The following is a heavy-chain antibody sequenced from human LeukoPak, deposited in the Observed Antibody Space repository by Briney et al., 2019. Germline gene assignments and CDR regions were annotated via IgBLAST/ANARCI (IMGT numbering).Heavy chain of an antibody. D-gene: IGHD6-13*01. CDR1: GFTFSSYS. J-gene: IGHJ4*02. CDR2: ISSSSSYI. CDR3: ARNYSAWAAGTRIDY. Sequence: GGSLRLSCAASGFTFSSYSMNWVRQAPGKGLEWVSSISSSSSYIYYADSVKGRFTISRDNAKNSLYLQMNSLRAEDTAVYYCARNYSAWAAGTRIDYWGQGTLVTVSS. V-gene: IGHV3-21*01.